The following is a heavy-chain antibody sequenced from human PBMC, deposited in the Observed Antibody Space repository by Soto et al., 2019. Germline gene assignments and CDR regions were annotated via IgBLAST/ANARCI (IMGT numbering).Heavy chain of an antibody. CDR1: GFTFSTYS. D-gene: IGHD6-6*01. Sequence: EVQLVESGGGLVQPGGSLTLSCAASGFTFSTYSMNWVRQAPGQGLEWISYISRSSSTIYYADSVKGRFTISRDDAKNPLYLQMDSLRAEDTAVYYCAKVPYSSSSRNWFDPWGQGTLVTVSS. V-gene: IGHV3-48*01. CDR2: ISRSSSTI. CDR3: AKVPYSSSSRNWFDP. J-gene: IGHJ5*02.